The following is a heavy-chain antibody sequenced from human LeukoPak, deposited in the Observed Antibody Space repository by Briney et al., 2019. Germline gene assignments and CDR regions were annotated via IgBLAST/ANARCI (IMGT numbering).Heavy chain of an antibody. V-gene: IGHV4-34*01. CDR2: INHSGST. CDR1: GGSISIYY. J-gene: IGHJ6*03. CDR3: AKVMTTVVTPGYYYYYYMDV. Sequence: SETLSLTCTVSGGSISIYYWSWIRQPPGKGLEWIGEINHSGSTNYNPSLKSRVTISVDTSKNQFSLKLSSVTAADTAVYYCAKVMTTVVTPGYYYYYYMDVWGKGTTVTVSS. D-gene: IGHD4-23*01.